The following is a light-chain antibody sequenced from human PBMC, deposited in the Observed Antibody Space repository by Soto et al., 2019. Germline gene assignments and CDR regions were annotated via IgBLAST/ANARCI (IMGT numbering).Light chain of an antibody. J-gene: IGLJ1*01. CDR3: SSYTTSNTRQIV. CDR1: SSDVGGYNY. CDR2: DVS. Sequence: QSVLTQPASVSGSPGQSITISCTGTSSDVGGYNYVSWYQRHPGKAPKLIIYDVSNRPSGVSIRFSGSKSDNTASLTISGLQPEDEADYHCSSYTTSNTRQIVFGTVTKATVL. V-gene: IGLV2-14*03.